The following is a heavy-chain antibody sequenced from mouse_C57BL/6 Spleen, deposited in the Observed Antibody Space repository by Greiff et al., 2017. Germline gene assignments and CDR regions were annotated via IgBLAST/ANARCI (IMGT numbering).Heavy chain of an antibody. Sequence: EVKLVESGGGLVKPGGSLKLSCAASGFTFSDYGMHWVRQAPEKGLEWVAYISSGSSTIYYADTVKGRFTISRDNAKNTLFLQMTSLRSEDTAMYYCASGYYRYYAMDYWGQGTSVTVSS. V-gene: IGHV5-17*01. D-gene: IGHD2-3*01. CDR2: ISSGSSTI. J-gene: IGHJ4*01. CDR1: GFTFSDYG. CDR3: ASGYYRYYAMDY.